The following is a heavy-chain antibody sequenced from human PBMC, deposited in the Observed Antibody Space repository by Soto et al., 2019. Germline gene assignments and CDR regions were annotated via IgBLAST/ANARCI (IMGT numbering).Heavy chain of an antibody. J-gene: IGHJ5*02. CDR3: ARDGYCSSTGCPTNWFDP. Sequence: ASVKVSCKASGYTFTNYGINWVRQAPGQELEWMGWISAYNGNTNYAQKLQGRVTMTTDTSTSTAYMELRSLRSDDTAVYYCARDGYCSSTGCPTNWFDPWGQGTLVTVSS. CDR2: ISAYNGNT. D-gene: IGHD2-2*03. CDR1: GYTFTNYG. V-gene: IGHV1-18*01.